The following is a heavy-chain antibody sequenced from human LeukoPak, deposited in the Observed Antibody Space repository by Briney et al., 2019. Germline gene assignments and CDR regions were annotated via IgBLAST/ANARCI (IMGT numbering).Heavy chain of an antibody. CDR2: ISAYNGNT. CDR3: ARDRALYMGDAFDI. D-gene: IGHD3-10*01. Sequence: ASVKVSCKASGYTLTSYGISWVRQAPGQGLEWMGWISAYNGNTNYAQKLQGRVTMTTDTSTSTAYMELRSLRSDDTAVYYCARDRALYMGDAFDIWGQGTMVTVSS. J-gene: IGHJ3*02. V-gene: IGHV1-18*01. CDR1: GYTLTSYG.